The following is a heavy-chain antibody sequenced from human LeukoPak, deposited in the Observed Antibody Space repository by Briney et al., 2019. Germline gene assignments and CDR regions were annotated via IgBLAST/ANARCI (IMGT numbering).Heavy chain of an antibody. CDR1: GFTFSSYA. J-gene: IGHJ4*02. CDR3: AKRGYCSVASCSQTPYYFDY. Sequence: GGSLRLSCAASGFTFSSYAMHWVRQAPGKGLEWVAVISYDGSNKYYADSVKGRFTMSRDNSRNTLYLQMNNLRADDTAVYFCAKRGYCSVASCSQTPYYFDYWGQGTLVTVSS. V-gene: IGHV3-30-3*02. D-gene: IGHD2-15*01. CDR2: ISYDGSNK.